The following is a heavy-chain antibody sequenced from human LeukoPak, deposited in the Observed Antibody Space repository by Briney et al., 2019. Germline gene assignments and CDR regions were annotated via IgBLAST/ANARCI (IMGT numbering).Heavy chain of an antibody. Sequence: SETLSLTCAVYGGSFSGYYWSWIRQPPGKGLEWIGEINHSGSTDYNPSLKSRVTISVDTSKNQFSLKLSSVTAADTAVYYCARGRVYGPFWGPYGMDVWGQGTTVTVSS. J-gene: IGHJ6*02. CDR1: GGSFSGYY. CDR2: INHSGST. D-gene: IGHD3-16*01. CDR3: ARGRVYGPFWGPYGMDV. V-gene: IGHV4-34*01.